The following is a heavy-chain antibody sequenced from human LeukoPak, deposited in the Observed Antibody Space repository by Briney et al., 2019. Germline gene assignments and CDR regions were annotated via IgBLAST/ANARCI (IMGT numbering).Heavy chain of an antibody. D-gene: IGHD5-18*01. Sequence: SETLSLTCSVSGGSITLSGGSFNSGIFFWAWIRQPPGKGLEWIGSIRYSGSTNYNPSLKSRVTISVDTSKNRFSLKLSSVTAADTAVYYCARSKYSYAHDYWGQGTLVTVSS. CDR3: ARSKYSYAHDY. CDR2: IRYSGST. CDR1: GGSFNSGIFF. J-gene: IGHJ4*02. V-gene: IGHV4-39*07.